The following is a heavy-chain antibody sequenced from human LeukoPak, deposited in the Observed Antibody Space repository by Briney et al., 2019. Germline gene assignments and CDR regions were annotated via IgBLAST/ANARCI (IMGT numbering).Heavy chain of an antibody. V-gene: IGHV3-66*02. CDR1: GYTVNSNY. CDR3: ARDYTYYDFSFPY. Sequence: PGGSLRLSCAASGYTVNSNYMSWVRQAPGKGLEWVSVIYSGGSTYYADSVKGRFTISRDNFKNTLYLQMNSLRAEDTAVYYCARDYTYYDFSFPYWGQGTLVTVSS. CDR2: IYSGGST. J-gene: IGHJ4*02. D-gene: IGHD3-3*01.